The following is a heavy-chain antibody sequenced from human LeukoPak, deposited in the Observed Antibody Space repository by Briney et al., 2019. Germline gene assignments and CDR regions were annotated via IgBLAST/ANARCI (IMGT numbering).Heavy chain of an antibody. V-gene: IGHV3-30*03. CDR2: ISYDGSNK. Sequence: GGSLRLSCAASGFTFSSYGMHWIRQAPGKGLEWVAVISYDGSNKYYADSVKGRFTISRDNSKNTLYLQMNSLRAEDTAVYYCARDPGLGYCSSTSCYNDAFDIWGQGTMVTVSS. CDR3: ARDPGLGYCSSTSCYNDAFDI. D-gene: IGHD2-2*02. J-gene: IGHJ3*02. CDR1: GFTFSSYG.